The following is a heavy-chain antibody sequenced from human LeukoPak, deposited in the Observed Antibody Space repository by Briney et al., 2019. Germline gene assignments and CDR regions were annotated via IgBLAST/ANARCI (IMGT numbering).Heavy chain of an antibody. Sequence: GGSLRLSCAASGFTVSSNYMSWVRQAPGKWLEWVAVIYSDDSTYYADSVKGRFTISRDNSKNTLYLQMNSLRAEDTAVYYCASPVAIVGATRAEYFQHWGQGTLVTVSS. D-gene: IGHD1-26*01. J-gene: IGHJ1*01. CDR1: GFTVSSNY. CDR2: IYSDDST. V-gene: IGHV3-66*01. CDR3: ASPVAIVGATRAEYFQH.